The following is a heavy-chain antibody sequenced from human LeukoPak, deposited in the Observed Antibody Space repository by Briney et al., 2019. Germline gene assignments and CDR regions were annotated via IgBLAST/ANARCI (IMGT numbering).Heavy chain of an antibody. CDR3: ARDGTQRGYSYAFDI. CDR2: IYYSGST. Sequence: SQTLSLTCTVYGGSISSGDYYWRWIRQPPGKGLEWIGYIYYSGSTYYNPSLKSRFTISVDTSKNQFSLKLSSVTAADTAVYYCARDGTQRGYSYAFDIWGQGTMVTVSS. J-gene: IGHJ3*02. CDR1: GGSISSGDYY. V-gene: IGHV4-30-4*08. D-gene: IGHD5-18*01.